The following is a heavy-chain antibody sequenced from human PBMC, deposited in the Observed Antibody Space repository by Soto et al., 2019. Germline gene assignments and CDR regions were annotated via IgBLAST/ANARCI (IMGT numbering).Heavy chain of an antibody. V-gene: IGHV4-4*07. CDR2: IYTSGST. D-gene: IGHD5-12*01. Sequence: SETLSLTCTVSGGSISSYYWSWIRQPAGKGLEWIGRIYTSGSTNYNPSLKSRVTISADTSKNQFSLKLNSVTAADTAVYYCATQGRSVDRTGSYPNWLDPWGQGTLVTVSS. CDR1: GGSISSYY. CDR3: ATQGRSVDRTGSYPNWLDP. J-gene: IGHJ5*02.